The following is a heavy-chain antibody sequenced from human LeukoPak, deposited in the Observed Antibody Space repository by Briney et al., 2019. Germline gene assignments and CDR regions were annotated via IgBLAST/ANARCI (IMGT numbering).Heavy chain of an antibody. V-gene: IGHV4-4*07. D-gene: IGHD4-11*01. CDR2: IYSGGST. J-gene: IGHJ5*02. CDR1: GGSVSSYS. CDR3: AREKMSSNYVFDT. Sequence: SETLCLTCTVSGGSVSSYSWSWIRQPAGKGLERIGRIYSGGSTDYNPSLRSRVTMSLDTSKNQLHLKVNSVTAADTAVYYCAREKMSSNYVFDTWGQGALVTVSS.